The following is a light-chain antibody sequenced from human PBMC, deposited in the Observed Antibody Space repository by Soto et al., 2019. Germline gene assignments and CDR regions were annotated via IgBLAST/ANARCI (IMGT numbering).Light chain of an antibody. J-gene: IGLJ3*02. CDR3: TSYVGNNIWV. CDR1: SSDVGAYNY. V-gene: IGLV2-8*01. CDR2: EVT. Sequence: QSALTQPPSASGSPGQSVTISCTGTSSDVGAYNYVSWYQQYPGKAPKLMIYEVTKRPSGVADRFSGSKSGNTASLTVSGLQAEDEADYYCTSYVGNNIWVFGGGTKHTVL.